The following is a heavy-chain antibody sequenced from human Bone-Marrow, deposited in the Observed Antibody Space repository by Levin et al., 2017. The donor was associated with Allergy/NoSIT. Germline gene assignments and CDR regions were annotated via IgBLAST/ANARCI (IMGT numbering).Heavy chain of an antibody. Sequence: GESLKISCVASGFKFKTYWMSWVRQAPGKGLEWVANIKEDGSEKKYVDSVKGRFTISRDNAKNSLHLQMNSLRGEDTAVYYCARDDGGYENWDFNYYGMDVWGQGTTVIVSS. V-gene: IGHV3-7*04. CDR1: GFKFKTYW. J-gene: IGHJ6*02. CDR2: IKEDGSEK. CDR3: ARDDGGYENWDFNYYGMDV. D-gene: IGHD5-12*01.